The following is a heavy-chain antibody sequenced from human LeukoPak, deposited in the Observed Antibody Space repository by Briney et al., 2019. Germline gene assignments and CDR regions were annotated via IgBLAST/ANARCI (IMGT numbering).Heavy chain of an antibody. V-gene: IGHV4-59*12. Sequence: SETLSLTCTVSGGSISNYFWSWIRQSPGKGLEWIGYIYYTGSTNYNPSLKSRVAISVDKSKNQFSLKLSSVTAADTAVYYCARAMGCGGDCYGAFDIWGQGTMVTVSS. CDR2: IYYTGST. CDR1: GGSISNYF. CDR3: ARAMGCGGDCYGAFDI. J-gene: IGHJ3*02. D-gene: IGHD2-21*02.